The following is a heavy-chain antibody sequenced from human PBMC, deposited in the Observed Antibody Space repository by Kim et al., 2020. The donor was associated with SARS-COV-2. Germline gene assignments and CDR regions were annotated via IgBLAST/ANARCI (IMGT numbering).Heavy chain of an antibody. D-gene: IGHD2-21*02. CDR3: AKIGVTAGDFDY. Sequence: YADSVKGRFTISRDNSKHTLYLQMNSLRAEDTAVYYCAKIGVTAGDFDYWGQGTLVTVSS. V-gene: IGHV3-30*02. J-gene: IGHJ4*02.